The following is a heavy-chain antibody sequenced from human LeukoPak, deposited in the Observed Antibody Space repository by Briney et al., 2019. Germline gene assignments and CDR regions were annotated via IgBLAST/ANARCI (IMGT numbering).Heavy chain of an antibody. V-gene: IGHV4-59*01. Sequence: SETLSLTCTVSGGSISSYYWSWIRQPPGKGLEWIGYIYYSGSTNYNPSLKSRVTISVDTSKNQFSLKLSSVTAADTAVYYCARSQTSSSWYEGGWFDPWGQGTLVTVSS. CDR1: GGSISSYY. J-gene: IGHJ5*02. CDR2: IYYSGST. CDR3: ARSQTSSSWYEGGWFDP. D-gene: IGHD6-13*01.